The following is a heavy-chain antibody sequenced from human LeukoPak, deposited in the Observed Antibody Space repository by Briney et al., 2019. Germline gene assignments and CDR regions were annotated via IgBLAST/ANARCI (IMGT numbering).Heavy chain of an antibody. CDR3: ARHLVGGSYALAYWYFDL. J-gene: IGHJ2*01. D-gene: IGHD1-26*01. CDR1: GYRFTNYW. Sequence: GESLKISCKGSGYRFTNYWIGWVRPMSGIGLEWMGIIFPGDFDTIYSPSFKGQVTISADTSINTVYLQWSSLKASDPAMYYCARHLVGGSYALAYWYFDLWGRGTLLTVSS. V-gene: IGHV5-51*01. CDR2: IFPGDFDT.